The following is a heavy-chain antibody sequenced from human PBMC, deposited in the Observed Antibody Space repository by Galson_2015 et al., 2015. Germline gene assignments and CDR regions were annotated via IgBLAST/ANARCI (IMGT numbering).Heavy chain of an antibody. J-gene: IGHJ4*02. V-gene: IGHV4-30-4*01. CDR2: IYYSGNT. CDR3: GRDSRGYGGLEY. D-gene: IGHD5-12*01. CDR1: GGSTRSSEYY. Sequence: TLSLTCTVSGGSTRSSEYYWSWIRQPPGKGLEWIGYIYYSGNTYFNPSLRSRITMSLDTSKNQFSLKLNSVTAADTAVYYCGRDSRGYGGLEYWGQGTLVTVSS.